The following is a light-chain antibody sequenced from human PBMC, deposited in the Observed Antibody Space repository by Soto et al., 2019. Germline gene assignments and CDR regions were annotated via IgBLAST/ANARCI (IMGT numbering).Light chain of an antibody. CDR1: QSVNTL. CDR2: GAT. Sequence: DIQMTQSPSTLSVSLGDRATISCRASQSVNTLLAWYQQKPGQAPKLLIHGATSWPSGVPSRSSGTGSGTEFTLTISSLQSDDFAFYYCQHYNSYSGTFGQGTKVDNK. CDR3: QHYNSYSGT. J-gene: IGKJ1*01. V-gene: IGKV1-5*01.